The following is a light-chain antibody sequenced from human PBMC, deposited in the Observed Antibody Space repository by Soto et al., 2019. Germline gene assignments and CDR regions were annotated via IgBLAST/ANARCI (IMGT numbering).Light chain of an antibody. CDR2: GAS. CDR1: QSVTSNY. J-gene: IGKJ3*01. V-gene: IGKV3-20*01. CDR3: QQYGSRFT. Sequence: EIVMTQSPATLSVSPGERATLSCRASQSVTSNYLAWYQQKPGQAPRLLIYGASSRATGIPDRFSGSGSGTDFTLTISRLEPEDFAVYYCQQYGSRFTFGPGTKVDIK.